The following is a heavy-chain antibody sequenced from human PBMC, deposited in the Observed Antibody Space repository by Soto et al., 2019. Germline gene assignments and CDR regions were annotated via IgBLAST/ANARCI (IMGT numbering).Heavy chain of an antibody. CDR1: GFTFGDYA. D-gene: IGHD3-10*01. CDR3: SRVPPNNRGAPLDY. Sequence: GGSLRLSCTASGFTFGDYAMIWFRQAPGKGLEWVGFITSKAYAGTTEYAATVKGRFTISRDDSKSIAYLQMNSLKTDDTAVYYCSRVPPNNRGAPLDYWGQGTLVTVSS. V-gene: IGHV3-49*03. CDR2: ITSKAYAGTT. J-gene: IGHJ4*02.